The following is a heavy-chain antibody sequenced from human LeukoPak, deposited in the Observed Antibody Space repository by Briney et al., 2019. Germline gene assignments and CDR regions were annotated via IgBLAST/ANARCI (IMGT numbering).Heavy chain of an antibody. CDR1: GGSISSYY. Sequence: KPSETLSLTCTVSGGSISSYYWSWIRQPAGKGLEWIGRIYTSGSTNYNPSLKSRLTMSVDTSKNQFSLKLSSVTAADTAVYYCASEWLGYDSSGYYFWGQGTLVTVSS. CDR2: IYTSGST. V-gene: IGHV4-4*07. CDR3: ASEWLGYDSSGYYF. J-gene: IGHJ4*02. D-gene: IGHD3-22*01.